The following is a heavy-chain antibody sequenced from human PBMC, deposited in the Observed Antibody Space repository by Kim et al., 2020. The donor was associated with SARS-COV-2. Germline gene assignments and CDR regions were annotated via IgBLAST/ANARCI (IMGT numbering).Heavy chain of an antibody. D-gene: IGHD2-2*03. CDR1: GFTFSSYG. CDR2: IWYDGSNK. Sequence: GGSLRLSCAASGFTFSSYGMHWVRQAPCKGLEWVAVIWYDGSNKYYADSVKGRFTITRDNSKNTLYLQMNSLRAEDTAVYYCARDMGGYCSSTSCPPDYWGPGTLVTVSS. CDR3: ARDMGGYCSSTSCPPDY. J-gene: IGHJ4*02. V-gene: IGHV3-33*01.